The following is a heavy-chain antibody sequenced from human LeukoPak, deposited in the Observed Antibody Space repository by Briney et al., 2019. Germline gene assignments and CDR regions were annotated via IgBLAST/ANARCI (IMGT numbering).Heavy chain of an antibody. CDR1: GGSVSSGYYY. D-gene: IGHD1-26*01. CDR3: ARSRYSAAPYY. J-gene: IGHJ4*02. V-gene: IGHV4-61*02. CDR2: IYTTGST. Sequence: NPSETLSLTCTVSGGSVSSGYYYWSWIRQPAGKGLEWIGRIYTTGSTDYNSSLKSRVTISVDTSKNQISLKLSSVTAADTAVYFCARSRYSAAPYYWGQGTLVTVSS.